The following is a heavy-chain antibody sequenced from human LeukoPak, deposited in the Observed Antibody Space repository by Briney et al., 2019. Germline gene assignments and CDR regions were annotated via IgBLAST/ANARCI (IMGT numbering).Heavy chain of an antibody. J-gene: IGHJ4*02. CDR1: GGSFSGYY. CDR3: ARHHDLFYFDY. Sequence: PSETLSLTCAVYGGSFSGYYWSWIRQPPGKGLEWIGEINHSGSTNYNPSLKSRVTISVDTSKHQFSLRLSSLTAADTAVYYCARHHDLFYFDYWGQGTLVTVSS. V-gene: IGHV4-34*01. CDR2: INHSGST. D-gene: IGHD1-1*01.